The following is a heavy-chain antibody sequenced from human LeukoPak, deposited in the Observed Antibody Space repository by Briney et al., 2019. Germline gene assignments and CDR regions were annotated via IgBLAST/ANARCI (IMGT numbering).Heavy chain of an antibody. V-gene: IGHV3-48*03. CDR2: NSSSGSTI. CDR3: AREDYYGDYGVYAFDI. J-gene: IGHJ3*02. Sequence: GGSLRLSCAASGFTFSSYEMNWVRQAPGKGLEWVSYNSSSGSTIYYADSVKGRFTISRDNAKNSLYLQMNSLRAEDTAVYYCAREDYYGDYGVYAFDIWGQGTMVTVSS. D-gene: IGHD4-17*01. CDR1: GFTFSSYE.